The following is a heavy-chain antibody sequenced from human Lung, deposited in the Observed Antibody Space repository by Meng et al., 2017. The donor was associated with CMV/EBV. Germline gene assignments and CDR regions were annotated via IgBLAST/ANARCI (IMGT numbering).Heavy chain of an antibody. Sequence: CTFSGFSLSTSGVGVGWIRQPPGKALEWLALIYWNDDKRYSPSLKSRLTITKDTSKNQVVLTMTNMDPVDTATYYCAHMGVAGRFDPWGQGTLVTVSS. CDR1: GFSLSTSGVG. D-gene: IGHD6-19*01. CDR2: IYWNDDK. J-gene: IGHJ5*02. CDR3: AHMGVAGRFDP. V-gene: IGHV2-5*01.